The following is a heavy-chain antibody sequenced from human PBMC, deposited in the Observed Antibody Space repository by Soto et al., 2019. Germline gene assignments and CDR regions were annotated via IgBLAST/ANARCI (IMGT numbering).Heavy chain of an antibody. CDR1: GYTFSTYA. D-gene: IGHD3-3*01. CDR2: INGGNGNT. J-gene: IGHJ4*02. V-gene: IGHV1-3*01. Sequence: QVQLLQSGAEVKKPGASVKVSCQAAGYTFSTYAMHWVRQAPGQGLEWMGWINGGNGNTKYSQKFQGRLTVTRDTSAATAYMELSSLTSGDPAVYYCAREFLGRFGVDRLDYWGQGTLVTVSS. CDR3: AREFLGRFGVDRLDY.